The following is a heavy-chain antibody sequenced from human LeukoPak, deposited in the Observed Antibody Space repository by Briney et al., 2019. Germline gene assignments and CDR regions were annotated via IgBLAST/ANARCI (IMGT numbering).Heavy chain of an antibody. D-gene: IGHD3-22*01. CDR2: IYYSGST. Sequence: PSETLSLTCTVSGGSISSYYWSWIRQPPGKGLEWIGYIYYSGSTNYNPSLKSRVTISVDTSKNQFSLKLSSVTAADTAVYYCARDRHDSSGYYVPGWGQGTLVTVSS. CDR1: GGSISSYY. CDR3: ARDRHDSSGYYVPG. V-gene: IGHV4-59*01. J-gene: IGHJ4*02.